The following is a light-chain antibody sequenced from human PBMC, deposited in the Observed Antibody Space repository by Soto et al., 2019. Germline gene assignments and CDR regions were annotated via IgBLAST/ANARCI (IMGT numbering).Light chain of an antibody. CDR1: QSVSNNY. CDR2: GAS. J-gene: IGKJ2*01. V-gene: IGKV3-20*01. Sequence: EVVMTQSPGTLSLSPGERATLSCRASQSVSNNYFAWYQQRPGHAPRLLIYGASKRATGLPDKFSGSGSGTDFTLSVNRLEPEDVAVYYCQQYGSTPYTFGQGTKLEIE. CDR3: QQYGSTPYT.